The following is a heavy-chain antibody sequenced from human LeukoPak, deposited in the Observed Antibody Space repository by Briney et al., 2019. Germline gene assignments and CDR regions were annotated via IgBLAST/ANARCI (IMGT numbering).Heavy chain of an antibody. Sequence: QPGGSLRLSCAVSGITFSSYAMNWVRQAPGKGLEWISVISRSGGSTYYADSVKGRFTISRDNSKKTLYLQMNSLRAEDTAVYYCAKRWLLYSEPHYMDVWGRRTTVTVSS. V-gene: IGHV3-23*01. CDR1: GITFSSYA. J-gene: IGHJ6*03. CDR2: ISRSGGST. CDR3: AKRWLLYSEPHYMDV. D-gene: IGHD3-3*01.